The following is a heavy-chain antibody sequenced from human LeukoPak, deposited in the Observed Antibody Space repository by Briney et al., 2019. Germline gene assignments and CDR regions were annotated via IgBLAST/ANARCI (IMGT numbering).Heavy chain of an antibody. CDR2: IYYSGST. V-gene: IGHV4-59*01. J-gene: IGHJ5*02. D-gene: IGHD3-3*01. Sequence: SETLSLTCTVSGGSISSYYWRWIRQPPGKGLEWIGYIYYSGSTNYNPSLKSRVTISVDTSKNQFSLKLSSVTAADTAVYYCARDGSYYDFWSGYHNWFDPWGQGTLVTVSS. CDR3: ARDGSYYDFWSGYHNWFDP. CDR1: GGSISSYY.